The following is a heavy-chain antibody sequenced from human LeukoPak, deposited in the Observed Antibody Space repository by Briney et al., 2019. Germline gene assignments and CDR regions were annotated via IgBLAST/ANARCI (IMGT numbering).Heavy chain of an antibody. V-gene: IGHV1-2*06. D-gene: IGHD3-22*01. J-gene: IGHJ4*02. CDR1: GYTFTGYY. CDR2: INPNSGGT. Sequence: ASVKVSCKASGYTFTGYYMHWVRQAPRQGLEWMGRINPNSGGTNYAQKFQGRVTMTRDTSISTAYMELSRLRSDDTAVYYCARERKYYYDSSGPLGDWGQGTLVTVSS. CDR3: ARERKYYYDSSGPLGD.